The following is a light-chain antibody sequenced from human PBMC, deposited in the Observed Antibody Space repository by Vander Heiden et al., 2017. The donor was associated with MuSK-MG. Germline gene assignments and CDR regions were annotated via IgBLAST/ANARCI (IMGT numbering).Light chain of an antibody. CDR3: QQRSNWPPYT. CDR2: AAS. J-gene: IGKJ2*01. V-gene: IGKV3-11*01. CDR1: QSISNY. Sequence: EIVLTQSPATLSLSPGERATLSCRASQSISNYLAWYQQKPGQAPRLLIYAASNRATGVPARFSGSGSGTDFSLTISSLEPEDAAVYYCQQRSNWPPYTFGQGTKLEIK.